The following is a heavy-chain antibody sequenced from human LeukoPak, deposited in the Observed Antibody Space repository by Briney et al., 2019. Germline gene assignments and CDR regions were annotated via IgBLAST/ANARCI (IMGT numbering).Heavy chain of an antibody. Sequence: ASVKVSCKASGYTFTGHYMHWVRQAPGQGLEWMGWINPNSGDTNYAQKFQGRATMTTDTSISTAYMELSRLRSDDTAVYYCARDFYYDNSGSFDYWGQGTLVTVSS. D-gene: IGHD3-22*01. CDR2: INPNSGDT. V-gene: IGHV1-2*02. CDR1: GYTFTGHY. CDR3: ARDFYYDNSGSFDY. J-gene: IGHJ4*02.